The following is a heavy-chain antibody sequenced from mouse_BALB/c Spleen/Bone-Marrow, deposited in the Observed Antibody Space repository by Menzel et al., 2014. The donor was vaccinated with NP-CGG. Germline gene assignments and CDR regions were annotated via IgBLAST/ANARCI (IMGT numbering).Heavy chain of an antibody. CDR2: INPSTGYT. CDR3: ARDWYFDV. Sequence: VQLVESGAELAKPGASVKMSCKASGYTFTSYWMHWVKQRPGQGLELIGYINPSTGYTEYNQKFKDKATLTADKSSSTAYMQLSSLTSEDSAVYYCARDWYFDVWGAGTTVTVSS. J-gene: IGHJ1*01. CDR1: GYTFTSYW. V-gene: IGHV1-7*01.